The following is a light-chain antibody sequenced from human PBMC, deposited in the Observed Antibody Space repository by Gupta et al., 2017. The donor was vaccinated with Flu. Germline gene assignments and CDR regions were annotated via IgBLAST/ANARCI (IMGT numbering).Light chain of an antibody. V-gene: IGLV1-47*01. CDR2: RNN. J-gene: IGLJ3*02. CDR3: AAWDDSLSGPV. CDR1: SSNIGSNY. Sequence: SGTPGQRVTISCSGSSSNIGSNYVYWYQQLPGTAPKLLIYRNNQRPSGVPDRFSGSKSGTSASLAISGLRSEDEADYYCAAWDDSLSGPVFGGGTKLTVL.